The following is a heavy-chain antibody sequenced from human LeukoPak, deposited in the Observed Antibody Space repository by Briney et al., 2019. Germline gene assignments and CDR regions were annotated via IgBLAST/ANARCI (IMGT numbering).Heavy chain of an antibody. D-gene: IGHD5-18*01. V-gene: IGHV1-2*02. Sequence: ASVKVSCKASGYTFTGYYMHWVRQAPGQGLEWMGWINPNSGGTNYAQKFQGRVTMTRDTSISTAYMELSRLRSDDTAVYYCARSYRRWLDTLKDAFDIWGQGTMVTVSS. CDR1: GYTFTGYY. CDR2: INPNSGGT. J-gene: IGHJ3*02. CDR3: ARSYRRWLDTLKDAFDI.